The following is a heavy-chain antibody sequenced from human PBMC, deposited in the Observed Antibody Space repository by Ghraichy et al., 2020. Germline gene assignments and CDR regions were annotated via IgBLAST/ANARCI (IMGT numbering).Heavy chain of an antibody. V-gene: IGHV1-69*06. CDR3: ARSQRDYDYIWGSYRYHAFDI. D-gene: IGHD3-16*02. CDR2: IIPIFGTA. Sequence: SVKVSCKASGGTFSSYAISWVRQAPGQGLEWMGGIIPIFGTANYAQKFQGRVTITADKSTSTAYMELSSLRSEDTAVYYCARSQRDYDYIWGSYRYHAFDIWGQGTMVTVSS. J-gene: IGHJ3*02. CDR1: GGTFSSYA.